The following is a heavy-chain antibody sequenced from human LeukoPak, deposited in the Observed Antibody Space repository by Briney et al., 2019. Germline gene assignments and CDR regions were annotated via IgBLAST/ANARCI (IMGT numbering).Heavy chain of an antibody. Sequence: GGSLRLSCAASGFTFSGHWMSWVRQAPGKGLEWVASIRQDGSEKHYVDSVEGRFTISRGNAKNSLHLQMNSLRAEDTAAYYCAKGSSRPPNAFDIWGQGTLVTVSS. V-gene: IGHV3-7*01. J-gene: IGHJ3*02. CDR3: AKGSSRPPNAFDI. CDR2: IRQDGSEK. CDR1: GFTFSGHW. D-gene: IGHD6-6*01.